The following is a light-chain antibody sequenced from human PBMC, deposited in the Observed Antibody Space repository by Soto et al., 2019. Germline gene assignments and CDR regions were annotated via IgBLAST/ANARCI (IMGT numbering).Light chain of an antibody. J-gene: IGLJ1*01. V-gene: IGLV2-8*01. Sequence: QSVLTQPPSASGSPGQSVTISCTGTSSDVGGYNYVSWYQQHPGKAPKVMIYEVSKRPSGVPDRFSGSKSGNMASLTVSGLHAEDEADYYCSSYAGSNLYVFGTGTKV. CDR2: EVS. CDR1: SSDVGGYNY. CDR3: SSYAGSNLYV.